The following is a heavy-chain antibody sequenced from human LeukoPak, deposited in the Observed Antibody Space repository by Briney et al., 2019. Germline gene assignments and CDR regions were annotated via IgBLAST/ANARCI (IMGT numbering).Heavy chain of an antibody. CDR3: ARGLSSGYLFDY. D-gene: IGHD3-22*01. CDR2: INAGNGNT. J-gene: IGHJ4*02. CDR1: GYTFTSYA. V-gene: IGHV1-3*03. Sequence: ASVKVSCKASGYTFTSYAMHWVRQAPGQRLEWMGWINAGNGNTKYSQEFQGRVTITRDTSASTAYMELSSLRSEGMAVYYCARGLSSGYLFDYWGQGTLVTVSS.